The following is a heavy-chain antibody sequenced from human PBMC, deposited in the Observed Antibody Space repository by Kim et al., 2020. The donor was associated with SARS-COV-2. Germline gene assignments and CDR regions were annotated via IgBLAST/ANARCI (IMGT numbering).Heavy chain of an antibody. V-gene: IGHV4-38-2*02. CDR3: AREITGAYIYFFYQAMDV. Sequence: SETLSLTCTVSAYSINSDYFWGWIRQPPGKGLEWIGSISHTGTTSINPALKSRVTISVDTSKNQFSMRLTSVAAADTAVYYCAREITGAYIYFFYQAMDVWGQGATVTVSS. D-gene: IGHD7-27*01. CDR2: ISHTGTT. J-gene: IGHJ6*02. CDR1: AYSINSDYF.